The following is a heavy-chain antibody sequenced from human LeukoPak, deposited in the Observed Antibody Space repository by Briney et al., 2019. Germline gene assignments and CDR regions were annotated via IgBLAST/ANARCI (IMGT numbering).Heavy chain of an antibody. CDR2: ISDSDADT. Sequence: PGGSLRLSCAASGFSFRSFTMHWVRQAPGKGLEWVSGISDSDADTHYADSVKGRFTISRDNSKNTVYLQMNSLRPEDTAVYYCARVAEYYFDYWGQGTLVTVSS. CDR3: ARVAEYYFDY. J-gene: IGHJ4*02. D-gene: IGHD1-14*01. CDR1: GFSFRSFT. V-gene: IGHV3-23*01.